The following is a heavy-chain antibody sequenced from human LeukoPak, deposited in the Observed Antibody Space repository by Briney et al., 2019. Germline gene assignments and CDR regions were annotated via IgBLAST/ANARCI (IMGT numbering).Heavy chain of an antibody. V-gene: IGHV3-30*03. J-gene: IGHJ6*02. D-gene: IGHD4-23*01. CDR2: LSYDGKNE. CDR1: GFTFSRFG. Sequence: GGSLRLSCAVSGFTFSRFGMHWVRQAPGKGLNWVALLSYDGKNEYYADSVKGRFTVSRDNSKNTLSLQMNSLRAEDTAVYYCARSYGGNPYGMDVWGQGTTLTVSS. CDR3: ARSYGGNPYGMDV.